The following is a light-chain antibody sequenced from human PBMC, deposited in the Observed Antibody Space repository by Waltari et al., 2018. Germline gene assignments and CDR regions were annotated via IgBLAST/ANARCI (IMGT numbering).Light chain of an antibody. Sequence: DIQLTQSPSSLSASVGERVTITCRASQGISSYLAWYQQKPGKAPKLLIYKASSLQSGVPSRFSGSGSGTEFTLTISSLQPEDFAVYYCQQRNSYPRTFGQGTKVEIK. CDR1: QGISSY. V-gene: IGKV1-9*01. CDR2: KAS. CDR3: QQRNSYPRT. J-gene: IGKJ1*01.